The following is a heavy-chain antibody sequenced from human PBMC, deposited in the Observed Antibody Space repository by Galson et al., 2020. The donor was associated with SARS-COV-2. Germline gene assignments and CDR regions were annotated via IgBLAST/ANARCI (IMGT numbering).Heavy chain of an antibody. V-gene: IGHV4-4*07. Sequence: SETLSLTCTVSGDSISNYYWSWIRQPAGKGLEWIGRIYTSGTTNYNPSLKSRVTMSVDTSKNQFSLKLSSVTAADTAVYYCARGKGDIVVAGYYYYYAMDVWGQGTTVTVSS. CDR2: IYTSGTT. J-gene: IGHJ6*02. D-gene: IGHD2-2*01. CDR1: GDSISNYY. CDR3: ARGKGDIVVAGYYYYYAMDV.